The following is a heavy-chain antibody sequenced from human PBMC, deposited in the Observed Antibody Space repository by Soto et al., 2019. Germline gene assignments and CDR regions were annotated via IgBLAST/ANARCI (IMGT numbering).Heavy chain of an antibody. D-gene: IGHD2-15*01. J-gene: IGHJ6*03. V-gene: IGHV3-33*01. Sequence: QVQLVESGGGVVQPGRSLRLSCAASGFTFSSYGMHWVRQAPGKGLEWVAVIWYDGSNKYYADSVKGRFTISRDNSKNTLYLQMNSLRAEDTAVYYCARESRSCSGGSCYLMADYYYYYMDVWGKGTTVTVSS. CDR2: IWYDGSNK. CDR1: GFTFSSYG. CDR3: ARESRSCSGGSCYLMADYYYYYMDV.